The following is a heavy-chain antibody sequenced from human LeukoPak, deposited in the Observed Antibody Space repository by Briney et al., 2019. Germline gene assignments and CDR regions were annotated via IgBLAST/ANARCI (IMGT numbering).Heavy chain of an antibody. CDR2: IKQDGSEK. Sequence: PGGSLRLSCAASGFTFSSYWMSWVRQAPGKGLEWVANIKQDGSEKYYVDSVKGRFTISRDNAKNSLYLQMNSLRAEDTAVYYCARMVCSGGSCYFDYWGQGTLVTVSS. D-gene: IGHD2-15*01. CDR3: ARMVCSGGSCYFDY. J-gene: IGHJ4*02. CDR1: GFTFSSYW. V-gene: IGHV3-7*01.